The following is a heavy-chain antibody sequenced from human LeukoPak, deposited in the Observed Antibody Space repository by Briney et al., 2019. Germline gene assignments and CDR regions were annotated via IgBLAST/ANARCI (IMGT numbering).Heavy chain of an antibody. Sequence: GRSLRLSCAASAFTFSSYGMHWVRQAPGKGLEWVALISYDGSDKDYAKSVKGRFTISRDNSKNTLYLQMNSLRAEDTAVYYCARDQEIYYDILTGRHYFDYWGQGALVTVSS. CDR1: AFTFSSYG. V-gene: IGHV3-30*03. CDR3: ARDQEIYYDILTGRHYFDY. D-gene: IGHD3-9*01. CDR2: ISYDGSDK. J-gene: IGHJ4*02.